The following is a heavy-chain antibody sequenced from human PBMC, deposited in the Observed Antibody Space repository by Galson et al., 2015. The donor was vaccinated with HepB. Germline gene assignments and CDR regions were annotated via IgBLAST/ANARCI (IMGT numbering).Heavy chain of an antibody. CDR3: ARRGRVAVAGLTYHFYAMDV. D-gene: IGHD6-19*01. CDR2: IHPGDSDT. Sequence: QSGAEVKKPGESLKISCKGSGYSFTSYWIAWLRQMPGEGLEWMGVIHPGDSDTRYSPSFQGHVTISADKSISTAYLQWSSLKASDTAMYYCARRGRVAVAGLTYHFYAMDVWGQGTTVTVSS. J-gene: IGHJ6*02. CDR1: GYSFTSYW. V-gene: IGHV5-51*01.